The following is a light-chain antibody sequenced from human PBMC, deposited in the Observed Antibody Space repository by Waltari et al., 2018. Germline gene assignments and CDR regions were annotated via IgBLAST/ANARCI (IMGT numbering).Light chain of an antibody. Sequence: DIQMTQSPSSVSASVGDSVTITCRASQGISSWLAWYQKKPGKAPKLLIYAASSLQSGVPSRFSGSGSGTDFTLTISSLQPEDFATYYCQQANSFPRTFGQGTKVEIK. CDR1: QGISSW. J-gene: IGKJ1*01. CDR3: QQANSFPRT. V-gene: IGKV1-12*01. CDR2: AAS.